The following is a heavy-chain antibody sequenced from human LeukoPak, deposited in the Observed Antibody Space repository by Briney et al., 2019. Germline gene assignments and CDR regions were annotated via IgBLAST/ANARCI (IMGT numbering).Heavy chain of an antibody. Sequence: ASVKVSCKAFGGTFSSYAISWVRQAPGQGLEWMGWISAYNGNTNYAQKLQGRVTMTTDTSTSTAYMELRSLRSEDTAVYYCARDFPYYDSSGYYHPHYWGQGTLVTVSS. D-gene: IGHD3-22*01. CDR2: ISAYNGNT. V-gene: IGHV1-18*01. CDR1: GGTFSSYA. CDR3: ARDFPYYDSSGYYHPHY. J-gene: IGHJ4*02.